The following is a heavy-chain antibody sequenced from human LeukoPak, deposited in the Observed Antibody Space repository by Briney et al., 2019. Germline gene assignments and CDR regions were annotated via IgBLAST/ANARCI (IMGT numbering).Heavy chain of an antibody. J-gene: IGHJ4*02. CDR2: ISYDGSNK. CDR1: GFTFSSYG. Sequence: PGGSLRLSCAASGFTFSSYGMHWVRRAPGKGLEWVAVISYDGSNKYYADSVKGRFTISRDNSKNTLYLQMNSLRAEDTAVYYCAKIRLQYSSGPPFDYWGQGTLVTVSS. D-gene: IGHD6-25*01. V-gene: IGHV3-30*18. CDR3: AKIRLQYSSGPPFDY.